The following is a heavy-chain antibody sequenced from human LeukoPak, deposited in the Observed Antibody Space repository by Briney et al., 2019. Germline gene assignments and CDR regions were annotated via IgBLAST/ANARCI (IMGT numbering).Heavy chain of an antibody. D-gene: IGHD4-17*01. CDR3: ARHNYGDYFPALSLDY. V-gene: IGHV4-59*08. CDR2: IYYSGST. J-gene: IGHJ4*02. CDR1: GDSISDYY. Sequence: SKTLSLTCTVPGDSISDYYWSWIRQPPGKGLEWIGYIYYSGSTNYNPSLKSRVTISVDTSKNQFSLKLRSVTAADTAVYYCARHNYGDYFPALSLDYWGQGTLVTVSS.